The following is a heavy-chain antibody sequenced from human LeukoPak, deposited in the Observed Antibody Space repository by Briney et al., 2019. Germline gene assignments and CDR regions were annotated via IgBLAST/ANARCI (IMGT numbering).Heavy chain of an antibody. CDR1: GGSISSGGYY. D-gene: IGHD1-26*01. CDR2: IYYSGST. Sequence: SETLSLTCTVSGGSISSGGYYWSWIRQHPGKGLEWIVYIYYSGSTYYNPSLKSRVTISVDTSKNQFSLKLSSVTAADTAVYYCARQNGSYDLWHYYYGMDVWGQGTTVTVSS. J-gene: IGHJ6*02. CDR3: ARQNGSYDLWHYYYGMDV. V-gene: IGHV4-31*03.